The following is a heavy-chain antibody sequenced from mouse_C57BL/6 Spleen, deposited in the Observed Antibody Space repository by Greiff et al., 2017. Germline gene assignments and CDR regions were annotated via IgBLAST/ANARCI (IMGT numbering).Heavy chain of an antibody. Sequence: EVQVVESGGDLVKPGGSLKLSCAASGFTFSSYGMSWVRQTPDKRLEWVATISSGGSYTYYPDSVKGRFTISRDNAKNTLYLQMSSLKSEDTAMYYCARQDSSGYKAYWGQGTLVTVSA. V-gene: IGHV5-6*01. D-gene: IGHD3-2*02. CDR3: ARQDSSGYKAY. J-gene: IGHJ3*01. CDR1: GFTFSSYG. CDR2: ISSGGSYT.